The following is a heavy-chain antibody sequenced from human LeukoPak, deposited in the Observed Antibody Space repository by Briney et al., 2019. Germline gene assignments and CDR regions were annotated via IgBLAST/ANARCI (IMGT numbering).Heavy chain of an antibody. CDR3: TTFDYAAFLI. J-gene: IGHJ3*02. V-gene: IGHV3-15*01. D-gene: IGHD4/OR15-4a*01. CDR2: IKSKTDGGTR. CDR1: GFTSSNAW. Sequence: GVSLTLSCAVSGFTSSNAWMSWVRQAPGKGLEWVGRIKSKTDGGTRDYAAPVKGRFTISRDDSKNTLYLQMNSLKTEDTAVYYCTTFDYAAFLIWGQGTMVTVSS.